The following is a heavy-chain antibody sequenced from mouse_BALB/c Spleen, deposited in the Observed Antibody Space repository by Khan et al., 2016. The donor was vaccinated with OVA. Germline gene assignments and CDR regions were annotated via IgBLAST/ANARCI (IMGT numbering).Heavy chain of an antibody. J-gene: IGHJ3*01. CDR1: GYAFSNYW. V-gene: IGHV1-80*01. D-gene: IGHD2-14*01. CDR2: IYPGDGDT. Sequence: QIQLVQSGAELVRPGSSVKISCKTSGYAFSNYWMNWVKQRPGQGLEWIGQIYPGDGDTNYTGEFKGKATLTADKSSNTAYMHLSSLTAEDSAVYFCARSGYDFFAYWGQGTLVTVSA. CDR3: ARSGYDFFAY.